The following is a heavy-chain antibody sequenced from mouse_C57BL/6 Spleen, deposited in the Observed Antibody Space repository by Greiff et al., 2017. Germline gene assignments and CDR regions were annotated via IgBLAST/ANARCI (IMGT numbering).Heavy chain of an antibody. J-gene: IGHJ2*01. CDR1: GFTFSSYT. CDR2: ISGGGGNT. Sequence: EVKVVESGGGLVKPGGSLKLSCAASGFTFSSYTMSWVRQTPEKRLEWVATISGGGGNTYYPDSVKGRFTISRDNAKNTLYLQMSSLRSEDTALYYCARRAYYYGNFDYWGQGTPLTVSS. V-gene: IGHV5-9*01. CDR3: ARRAYYYGNFDY. D-gene: IGHD1-1*01.